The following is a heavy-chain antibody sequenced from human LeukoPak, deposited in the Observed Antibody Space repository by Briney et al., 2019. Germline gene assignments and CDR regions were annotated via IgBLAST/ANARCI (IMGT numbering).Heavy chain of an antibody. CDR3: ARDEAWGWFDP. CDR2: INAGNGNT. V-gene: IGHV1-3*01. Sequence: ASVKVSCKASGYTFASYAMHWVRQAPGQRLEWMGWINAGNGNTKYSQKSQGRVTITRDTSASTAYVELSSLRSEDTAVYYCARDEAWGWFDPWGQGTLVTVSS. D-gene: IGHD3-16*01. CDR1: GYTFASYA. J-gene: IGHJ5*02.